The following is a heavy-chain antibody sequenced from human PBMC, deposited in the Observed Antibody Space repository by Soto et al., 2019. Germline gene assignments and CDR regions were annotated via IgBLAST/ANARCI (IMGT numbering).Heavy chain of an antibody. CDR1: GFTFTRYS. V-gene: IGHV3-21*01. CDR3: ARESEDLTSNFDY. J-gene: IGHJ4*02. Sequence: GGSLRLSCAASGFTFTRYSMNWVRQAPGKGLEWVSSISSTTNYIYYADSMKGRFTVSRDNAKNSVYLDMNSLSAEDTAVYYCARESEDLTSNFDYWGQGTLVTVSS. CDR2: ISSTTNYI.